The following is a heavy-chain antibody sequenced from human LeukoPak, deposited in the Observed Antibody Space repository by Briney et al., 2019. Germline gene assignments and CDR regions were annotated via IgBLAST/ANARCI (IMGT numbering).Heavy chain of an antibody. CDR1: GYTFTDHY. J-gene: IGHJ5*02. CDR2: IDPNSGGT. D-gene: IGHD6-13*01. Sequence: ASVKVSCMASGYTFTDHYIHWVRQAPGQGLEWMGWIDPNSGGTDCAQKFRAGVTMTWDTSITTAYLEMSRLTSDDTAVYYCGRGAQQLSWFDPWGQGTLVTVSS. CDR3: GRGAQQLSWFDP. V-gene: IGHV1-2*02.